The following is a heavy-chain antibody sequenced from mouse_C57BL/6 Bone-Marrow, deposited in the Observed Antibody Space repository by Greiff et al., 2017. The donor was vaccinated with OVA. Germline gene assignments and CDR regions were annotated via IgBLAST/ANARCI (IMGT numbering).Heavy chain of an antibody. CDR2: ISYDGSN. Sequence: DVHLVESGPGLVKPSQSLSLTCSVTGYSITSGYYWNWIRQFPGNKLEWMGYISYDGSNNYNPSLKNRISITRDTSKNQFFLKLNSVTTEDTATYYCADGSSYGMDYWGQGTSVTVSS. D-gene: IGHD1-1*01. CDR3: ADGSSYGMDY. J-gene: IGHJ4*01. V-gene: IGHV3-6*01. CDR1: GYSITSGYY.